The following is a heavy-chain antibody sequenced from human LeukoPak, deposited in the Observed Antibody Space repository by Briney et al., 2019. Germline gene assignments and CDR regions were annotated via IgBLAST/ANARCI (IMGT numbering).Heavy chain of an antibody. Sequence: KPSETLSLTCTVSGGSISSHSWNWIRQPPGKGLEWIAYIYDSGSTNYNPALKSRVTISVDTSKNQFSLKPSSVTAADTAVYYCAREGGTGAFDIWGQGTMVTVSP. CDR1: GGSISSHS. CDR3: AREGGTGAFDI. D-gene: IGHD1-14*01. CDR2: IYDSGST. V-gene: IGHV4-59*11. J-gene: IGHJ3*02.